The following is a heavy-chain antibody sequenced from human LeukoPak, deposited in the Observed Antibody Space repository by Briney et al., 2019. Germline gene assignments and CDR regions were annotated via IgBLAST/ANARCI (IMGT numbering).Heavy chain of an antibody. Sequence: SETLSLTCAVYGGSFSGYYWSWIRQPPGKGLEWIGEINHSGSTNYIPSLKSRVTISVDTSKNQFSLKLSSVTAADTAVYYCARGKEDGRPNDYWGQGTLVTVSP. V-gene: IGHV4-34*01. J-gene: IGHJ4*02. CDR1: GGSFSGYY. CDR3: ARGKEDGRPNDY. CDR2: INHSGST.